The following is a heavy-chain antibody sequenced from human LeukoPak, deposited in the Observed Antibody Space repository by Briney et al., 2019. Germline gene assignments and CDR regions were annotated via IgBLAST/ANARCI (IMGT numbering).Heavy chain of an antibody. D-gene: IGHD3-10*01. CDR3: ARGDYGSGSYYKNYYYYHGMDV. CDR2: IYYSGST. CDR1: GGSISSYY. V-gene: IGHV4-59*01. Sequence: SETLSLTCTVSGGSISSYYWSWIRQPPGKGLEWIGYIYYSGSTNYNPSLKSRVTISVDTSKNQFSLKLSSVTAADTAVYYCARGDYGSGSYYKNYYYYHGMDVWGQGTTVTVSS. J-gene: IGHJ6*02.